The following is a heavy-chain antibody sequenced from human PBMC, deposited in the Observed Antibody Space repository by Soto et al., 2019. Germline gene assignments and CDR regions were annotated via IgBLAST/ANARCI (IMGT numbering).Heavy chain of an antibody. V-gene: IGHV6-1*01. D-gene: IGHD6-13*01. J-gene: IGHJ4*02. CDR3: AREGHAAAAGTYYFDY. CDR1: GDSVSSNSAA. Sequence: PSQTPSLTCAISGDSVSSNSAAWNWIRQSPSRGLEWLGRTYYRSKWYNDYAVSVKSRITINPDTSKNQFSLQLNSVTPEDTAVYYCAREGHAAAAGTYYFDYWGQGTLVTVSS. CDR2: TYYRSKWYN.